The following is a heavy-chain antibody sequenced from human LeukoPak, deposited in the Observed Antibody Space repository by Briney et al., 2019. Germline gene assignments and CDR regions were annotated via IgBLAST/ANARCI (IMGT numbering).Heavy chain of an antibody. CDR1: GFTFNNYA. J-gene: IGHJ4*02. CDR2: IFGSGGSA. CDR3: ARAPGGGANVY. V-gene: IGHV3-23*01. Sequence: GGSLRLSCTASGFTFNNYAMYWVRQAPRKGLEWVAGIFGSGGSAHYADSVKGRFTISRDNSKNTLYLQMNSLRAEDTAVYYCARAPGGGANVYWGQGTLVTVSS. D-gene: IGHD3-16*02.